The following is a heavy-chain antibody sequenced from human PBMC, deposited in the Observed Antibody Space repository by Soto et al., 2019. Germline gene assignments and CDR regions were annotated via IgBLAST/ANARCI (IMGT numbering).Heavy chain of an antibody. D-gene: IGHD1-26*01. Sequence: QVQVVESGGGVVQPGRSLRLSCAASGFIFSDYGRHWVRQAPGKGLEWVAVIWYDGSNKYFADSVKGRFTISRDNSKNTLYLQIDSLRAEDTAVYYCARGLGATLDYWGQGTLVTVSS. V-gene: IGHV3-33*01. J-gene: IGHJ4*02. CDR1: GFIFSDYG. CDR3: ARGLGATLDY. CDR2: IWYDGSNK.